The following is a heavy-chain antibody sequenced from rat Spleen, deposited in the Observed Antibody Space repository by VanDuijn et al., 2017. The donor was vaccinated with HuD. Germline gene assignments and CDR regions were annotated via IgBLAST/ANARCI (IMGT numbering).Heavy chain of an antibody. Sequence: QVQLKESGPGLVKPSETLSLPCTVSGFSLTSYHVSWVRQPPGKGLEWMGVIWGDGSTAYNSALKSRLSISRDTSKSQVFLKMSSLKTEDTATYYCARDWGTTYAFDYWGQGVMVTVSS. CDR3: ARDWGTTYAFDY. D-gene: IGHD2-1*01. CDR1: GFSLTSYH. V-gene: IGHV2-32*01. CDR2: IWGDGST. J-gene: IGHJ2*01.